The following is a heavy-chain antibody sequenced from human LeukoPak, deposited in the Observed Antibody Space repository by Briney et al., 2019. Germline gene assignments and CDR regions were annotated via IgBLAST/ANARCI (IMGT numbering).Heavy chain of an antibody. J-gene: IGHJ4*02. D-gene: IGHD6-13*01. V-gene: IGHV4-59*12. CDR2: MYYSGST. CDR1: GGSISSYY. Sequence: SETLCLTCAASGGSISSYYRSWVRQPPGKGLEWIGDMYYSGSTNYKPSLKSRVTISRDNSKNTLYLQMSSLTAADTAVYYCARVPLDWSSSWYFDYWGQGTLVTVSS. CDR3: ARVPLDWSSSWYFDY.